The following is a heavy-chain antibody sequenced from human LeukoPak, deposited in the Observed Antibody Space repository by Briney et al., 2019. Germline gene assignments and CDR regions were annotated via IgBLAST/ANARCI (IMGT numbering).Heavy chain of an antibody. V-gene: IGHV4-59*08. D-gene: IGHD3-10*01. CDR2: INYSGST. CDR1: GGSISTYY. CDR3: ARRVSGSGFGESNWFDP. J-gene: IGHJ5*02. Sequence: SETLSLTCTVSGGSISTYYWNWIRQSPGKGREWVGHINYSGSTNYNPSLNSRGTISVDTSKNQFSLKLNSVTAADTAVYYCARRVSGSGFGESNWFDPWGQGTLVTVPS.